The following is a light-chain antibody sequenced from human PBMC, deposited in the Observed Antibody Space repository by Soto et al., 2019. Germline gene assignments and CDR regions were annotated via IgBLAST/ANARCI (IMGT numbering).Light chain of an antibody. Sequence: EIVLTQSPVTLYLSPGERVTLSCRASQSVGSSLAWYQHKPGQAPRLLIFDASNRTSGIPIRFSGSGSGTDFTLTISSLEPEDFAVYYCQQRSNWPPYTFGQGTKLQIK. J-gene: IGKJ2*01. CDR1: QSVGSS. V-gene: IGKV3-11*01. CDR3: QQRSNWPPYT. CDR2: DAS.